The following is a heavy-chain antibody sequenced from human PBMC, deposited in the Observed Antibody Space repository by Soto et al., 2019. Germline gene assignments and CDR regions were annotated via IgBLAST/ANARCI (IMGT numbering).Heavy chain of an antibody. D-gene: IGHD6-6*01. CDR1: GFTFSSYA. CDR3: AKDSATSRISSIAARPEPY. CDR2: ISGSGGST. Sequence: GGSLRLSCAASGFTFSSYAMSWVRQAPGKGLEWVSAISGSGGSTYYADSVKGRFTISRDNSKNTLYLQMNSLRAEDTAVYYCAKDSATSRISSIAARPEPYWGQGTLVTVSS. V-gene: IGHV3-23*01. J-gene: IGHJ4*02.